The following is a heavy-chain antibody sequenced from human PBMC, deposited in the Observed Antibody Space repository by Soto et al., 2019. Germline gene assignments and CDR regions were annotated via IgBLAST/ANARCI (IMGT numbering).Heavy chain of an antibody. D-gene: IGHD6-19*01. Sequence: EVQLLESGGGLVQPGGSLRLSCAASGFTCSSYAMSWVRQAPGKGLEWVSAISGSGGSTYYADSVKGRFTISRDNSKNTLYLQMNSLRAEDTAVYYCAITVRSSSGWVSDAFDIWGQGTMVTVSS. J-gene: IGHJ3*02. CDR1: GFTCSSYA. CDR2: ISGSGGST. V-gene: IGHV3-23*01. CDR3: AITVRSSSGWVSDAFDI.